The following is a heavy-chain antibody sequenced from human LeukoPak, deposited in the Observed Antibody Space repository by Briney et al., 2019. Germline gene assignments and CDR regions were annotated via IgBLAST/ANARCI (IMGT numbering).Heavy chain of an antibody. CDR1: GGPISNYY. J-gene: IGHJ4*02. D-gene: IGHD3-10*01. CDR2: IYSSGST. V-gene: IGHV4-4*07. CDR3: AREHMVRGVINR. Sequence: SSETLSLTCTVSGGPISNYYWSWIRQPAGKRLEWLGRIYSSGSTNYNPSLESRVTVSVDTSKNQFSLKLSSVTAADTAVYYCAREHMVRGVINRWGQGALVTVSS.